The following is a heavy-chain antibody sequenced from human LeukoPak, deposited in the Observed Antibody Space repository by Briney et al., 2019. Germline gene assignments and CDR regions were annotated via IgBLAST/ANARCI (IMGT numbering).Heavy chain of an antibody. CDR1: GYSFTDYY. D-gene: IGHD3-10*01. CDR2: ISPRSGDT. J-gene: IGHJ4*02. Sequence: ASVKVSCKASGYSFTDYYMHWVRQAPGQGLEWMGWISPRSGDTSYAQKFQGRVTMTRDTSINTVDMDLSGLTSDDTAVFYCARGREIHGGSDSKLDDYWGQGTLVTVSS. V-gene: IGHV1-2*02. CDR3: ARGREIHGGSDSKLDDY.